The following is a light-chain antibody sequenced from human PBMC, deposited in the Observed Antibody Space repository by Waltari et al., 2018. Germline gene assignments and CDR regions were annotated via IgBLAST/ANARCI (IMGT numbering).Light chain of an antibody. CDR1: SSDVGNYNL. CDR3: CSYAASSTWV. Sequence: QSALTQPASVSGSPGQSITIPCTGTSSDVGNYNLVSWYQQHPGKAPKLMIYEVATRPSGVSNRLSGSQCGKTASLTISGLQAEDEADYYCCSYAASSTWVFGGGTKLTVL. J-gene: IGLJ3*02. CDR2: EVA. V-gene: IGLV2-23*02.